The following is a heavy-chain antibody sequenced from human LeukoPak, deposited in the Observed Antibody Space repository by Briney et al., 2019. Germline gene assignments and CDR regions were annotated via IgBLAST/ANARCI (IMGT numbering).Heavy chain of an antibody. CDR2: MNPNSGNT. J-gene: IGHJ4*02. CDR3: ARGELDPHGEGPSRTDY. D-gene: IGHD3-10*01. CDR1: GYTFTGYD. Sequence: ASVKVSCKASGYTFTGYDINWVRQATGQGLEWMGWMNPNSGNTGYAQKFQGRVTMTRNTSISTAYMELSSLRSEDTAVYYCARGELDPHGEGPSRTDYWGQGTLVTVSS. V-gene: IGHV1-8*01.